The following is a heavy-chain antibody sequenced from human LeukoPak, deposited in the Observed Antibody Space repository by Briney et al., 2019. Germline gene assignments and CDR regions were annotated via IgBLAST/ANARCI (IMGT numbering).Heavy chain of an antibody. D-gene: IGHD6-19*01. CDR2: IYHSGST. V-gene: IGHV4-30-2*01. CDR1: GGSISSGGYY. CDR3: ARKSSWSSGNIAAFDI. Sequence: PSETLSLTCTVSGGSISSGGYYWSWIRQPPGRGLEWIGYIYHSGSTYYNPSLKSRVTISVDRSKNQFSLKLSSVTAADTAVYYCARKSSWSSGNIAAFDIWGQGTMVTVSS. J-gene: IGHJ3*02.